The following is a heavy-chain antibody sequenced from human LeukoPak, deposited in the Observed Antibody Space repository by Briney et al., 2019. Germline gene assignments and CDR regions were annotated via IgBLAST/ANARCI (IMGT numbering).Heavy chain of an antibody. V-gene: IGHV3-21*01. J-gene: IGHJ4*02. CDR1: GFTFSSYS. Sequence: GGSLRLSCAASGFTFSSYSMNWVHQAPGKGLEWVSSISSSSSYIYYADSVKGRFTISRDNAKNSLYLQMNSLRAEDTAVYYCARADCSSTSCYADFDYWGQGTLVTVSS. CDR2: ISSSSSYI. CDR3: ARADCSSTSCYADFDY. D-gene: IGHD2-2*01.